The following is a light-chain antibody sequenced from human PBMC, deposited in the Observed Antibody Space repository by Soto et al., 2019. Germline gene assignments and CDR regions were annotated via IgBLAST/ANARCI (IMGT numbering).Light chain of an antibody. Sequence: DIQMTQSRSSLSASVGDRVTITCRASQGISNYLAWYQQKPGKVPKLLIYAASTLQSGVPSRFIGGGSGTDFTLTIRSLQPEDAATYYCQKYVDAPKTFGQGTKVEIK. J-gene: IGKJ2*01. V-gene: IGKV1-27*01. CDR3: QKYVDAPKT. CDR2: AAS. CDR1: QGISNY.